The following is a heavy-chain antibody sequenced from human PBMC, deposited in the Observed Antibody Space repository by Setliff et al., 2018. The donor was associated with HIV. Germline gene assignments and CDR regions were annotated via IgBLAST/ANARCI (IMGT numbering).Heavy chain of an antibody. Sequence: GGSLRLSCAAYGFAFSTFDMNWVRQAQGKGPEWVAAVGVGGYDTFYTDSVRGRFAVSRDDSNNRLYLQMNSLRAEDTAVYYCARWRWLQSEFDYWGQGTLVTVS. D-gene: IGHD5-12*01. CDR3: ARWRWLQSEFDY. V-gene: IGHV3-23*01. CDR1: GFAFSTFD. J-gene: IGHJ4*02. CDR2: VGVGGYDT.